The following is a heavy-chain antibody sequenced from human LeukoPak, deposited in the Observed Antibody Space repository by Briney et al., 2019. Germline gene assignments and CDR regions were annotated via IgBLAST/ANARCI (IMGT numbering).Heavy chain of an antibody. CDR3: AKGEYYDILTGTTGFY. D-gene: IGHD3-9*01. Sequence: PGGSLRLSCAASGFTFSSYAMSWVRQAPGKGLEWVSAISGSGGSTYYADSVKGRFTISRDNSKNTLYLQMNSLRAEATAVYYYAKGEYYDILTGTTGFYWGQGTLVTVSS. J-gene: IGHJ4*02. CDR1: GFTFSSYA. V-gene: IGHV3-23*01. CDR2: ISGSGGST.